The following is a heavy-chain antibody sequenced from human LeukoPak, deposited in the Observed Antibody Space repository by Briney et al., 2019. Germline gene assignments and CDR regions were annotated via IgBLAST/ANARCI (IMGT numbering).Heavy chain of an antibody. J-gene: IGHJ6*03. V-gene: IGHV3-21*01. CDR2: ISSSSSYI. Sequence: GGSLRLSCAASGFTSSSYSMNWVRQATGKGLEWVSSISSSSSYIYYADSVKGRFTISRDNAKNSLYLQMNSLRAEDTAVYYCARAGTSIAAAGTFYYYYMDVWGKGTTVTVSS. CDR1: GFTSSSYS. CDR3: ARAGTSIAAAGTFYYYYMDV. D-gene: IGHD6-13*01.